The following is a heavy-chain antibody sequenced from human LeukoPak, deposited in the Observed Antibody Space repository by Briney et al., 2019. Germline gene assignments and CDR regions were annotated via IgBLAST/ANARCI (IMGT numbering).Heavy chain of an antibody. V-gene: IGHV1-2*02. CDR3: ARVCGSYEKHMYYFDY. J-gene: IGHJ4*02. D-gene: IGHD1-26*01. CDR2: INPNSGGT. CDR1: GYAFTGYY. Sequence: ASLKASCKASGYAFTGYYMPWVRQAPGQRLKCMGWINPNSGGTNYAQKFQGSVTMTRDTSISTAYMELSRLRSDDTSVNYCARVCGSYEKHMYYFDYWGQGTLVTISS.